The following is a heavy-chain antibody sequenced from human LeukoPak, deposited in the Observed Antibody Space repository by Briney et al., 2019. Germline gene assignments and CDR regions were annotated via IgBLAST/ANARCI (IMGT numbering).Heavy chain of an antibody. Sequence: ASVKVSCTASGYTFTGYYMHWVRQAPGQGLEWMGWINPNSGGTNYAQKFQGRVTMTRDTSISTAYMELSRLRSDDTAVYYCARDIPVIHYMDAWGKGTTVTVSS. D-gene: IGHD3-16*02. V-gene: IGHV1-2*02. CDR2: INPNSGGT. CDR3: ARDIPVIHYMDA. J-gene: IGHJ6*03. CDR1: GYTFTGYY.